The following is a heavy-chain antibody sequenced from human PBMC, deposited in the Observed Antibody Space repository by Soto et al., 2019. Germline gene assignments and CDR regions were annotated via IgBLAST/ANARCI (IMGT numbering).Heavy chain of an antibody. CDR3: ARGGPTRNHYYFDN. Sequence: GGSLRLSCTASGFTFNFYAMHWVRQAPGKGLEWVALISYDGNTEFYADSVKGRFTISRDNSKSTLHLQMTSLRAEDTAFYSCARGGPTRNHYYFDNWGQGTLVTVSS. CDR1: GFTFNFYA. CDR2: ISYDGNTE. J-gene: IGHJ4*02. V-gene: IGHV3-30-3*01. D-gene: IGHD1-1*01.